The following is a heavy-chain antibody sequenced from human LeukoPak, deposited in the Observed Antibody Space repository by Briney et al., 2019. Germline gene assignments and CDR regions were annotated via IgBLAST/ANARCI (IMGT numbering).Heavy chain of an antibody. CDR1: GGSFSGYY. J-gene: IGHJ4*02. V-gene: IGHV4-34*01. Sequence: SETLSLTCAVYGGSFSGYYWSWIRQPPGKGLEWIGEINHSGSTNYNPSLKSRVTISVDKSKNQFSLKLSSVTAADTAVYYCARDWVYGEIGYWGQGTLVTVSS. D-gene: IGHD4-17*01. CDR2: INHSGST. CDR3: ARDWVYGEIGY.